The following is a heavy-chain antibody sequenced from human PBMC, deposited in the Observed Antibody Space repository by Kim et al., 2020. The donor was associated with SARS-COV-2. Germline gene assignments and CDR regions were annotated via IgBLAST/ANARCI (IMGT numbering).Heavy chain of an antibody. D-gene: IGHD6-19*01. J-gene: IGHJ4*02. V-gene: IGHV3-33*01. Sequence: GGSLRLSCAASGFTFSSYGMHWVRQAPGKGLEWVAVIWYDGSNKYYADSVNGRFTISRDNSKNTLYLQMNSLRAEDTAVYYCSRRAYSSGWWYFDYWGQGTLVTVSS. CDR2: IWYDGSNK. CDR3: SRRAYSSGWWYFDY. CDR1: GFTFSSYG.